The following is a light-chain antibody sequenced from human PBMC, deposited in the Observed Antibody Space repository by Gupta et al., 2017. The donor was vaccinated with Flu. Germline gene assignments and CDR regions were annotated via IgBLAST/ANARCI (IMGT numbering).Light chain of an antibody. CDR3: GSDGGNDV. J-gene: IGLJ1*01. CDR2: EVN. CDR1: RSESGDSNY. Sequence: GQAIASSGTGTRSESGDSNYVAWYQQHTGKDPKLMIDEVNKRPPGVPDCFSGSTSGNTASLTVAGVQAEDEDDYYCGSDGGNDVFGTGTKVTVL. V-gene: IGLV2-8*01.